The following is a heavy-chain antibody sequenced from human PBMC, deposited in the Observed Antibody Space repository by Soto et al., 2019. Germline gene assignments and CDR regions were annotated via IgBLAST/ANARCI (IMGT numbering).Heavy chain of an antibody. Sequence: GESLKISCKGSEHTFTNSWISWVRQMPGKGLEWMGISYPGDSDTRYSLSFQGQVTISADKSISTAYLQWNSLKASDTAMYYCGSPTQPAWYYYGMDIWGQGTTVTVSS. CDR1: EHTFTNSW. J-gene: IGHJ6*02. V-gene: IGHV5-51*03. CDR2: SYPGDSDT. CDR3: GSPTQPAWYYYGMDI.